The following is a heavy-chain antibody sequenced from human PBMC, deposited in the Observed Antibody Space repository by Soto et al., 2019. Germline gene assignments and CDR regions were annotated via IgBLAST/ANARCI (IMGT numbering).Heavy chain of an antibody. CDR2: ISGSGGST. Sequence: GGSLRLSCAASGFTFSSYAMSWVRQAPGKGLEWVSAISGSGGSTYYADSVKGRFTISRDNSKNTLYLQMNSLRAEDTAVYYCAKSGSGVGIYGDYPNWFDPWGQGTLVTVSS. CDR3: AKSGSGVGIYGDYPNWFDP. V-gene: IGHV3-23*01. J-gene: IGHJ5*02. D-gene: IGHD4-17*01. CDR1: GFTFSSYA.